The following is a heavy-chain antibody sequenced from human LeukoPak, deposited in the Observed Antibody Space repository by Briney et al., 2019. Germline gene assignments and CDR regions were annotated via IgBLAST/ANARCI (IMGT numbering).Heavy chain of an antibody. CDR3: ARGPYCSSTSCYRPPGAFDI. J-gene: IGHJ3*02. Sequence: SETLSLTCTVSGGSISSGGYYWRWIRQHPGKGLEWIGYIYYSGSSYYNPSLKSRVTISVDTSKNQFSLKLSSVTAADTAVYYGARGPYCSSTSCYRPPGAFDIWGQGTMVTVSS. CDR1: GGSISSGGYY. CDR2: IYYSGSS. V-gene: IGHV4-31*03. D-gene: IGHD2-2*02.